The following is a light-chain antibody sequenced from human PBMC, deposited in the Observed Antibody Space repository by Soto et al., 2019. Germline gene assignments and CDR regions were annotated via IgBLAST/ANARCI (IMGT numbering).Light chain of an antibody. CDR2: GAS. V-gene: IGKV3-15*01. CDR1: QSVSSN. J-gene: IGKJ1*01. Sequence: EIVMTQSPATLSVSPGERATLSCRASQSVSSNLAWYQQQHGQAPRLLIYGASTRATGSPARFSGSGSGTEFTLTISSLQSEDFAVYYCQQYNNWPPWTFGQGTKVEIK. CDR3: QQYNNWPPWT.